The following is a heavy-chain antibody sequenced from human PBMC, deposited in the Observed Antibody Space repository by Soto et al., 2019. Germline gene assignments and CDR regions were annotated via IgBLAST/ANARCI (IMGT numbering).Heavy chain of an antibody. CDR2: IYYSGST. J-gene: IGHJ5*02. D-gene: IGHD2-2*01. CDR3: ARIIGYCSSTSCLPRFDP. Sequence: SETLSLTCTVSGGSISSSSWSWIRQPPGKGLEWIGYIYYSGSTNYNPSLKSRVTISVDTSKNQFSLKLSSVTAADTAVYYCARIIGYCSSTSCLPRFDPWGQGTLVTVS. CDR1: GGSISSSS. V-gene: IGHV4-59*08.